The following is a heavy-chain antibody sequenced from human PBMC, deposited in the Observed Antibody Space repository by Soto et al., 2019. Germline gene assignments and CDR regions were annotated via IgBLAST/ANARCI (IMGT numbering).Heavy chain of an antibody. CDR2: IIPILGIA. Sequence: GASVKVSCKTSGYTFTSYGISWVRQAPGQGLEWMGRIIPILGIANYAQKFQGRVTITADKSTSTAYMELSSLRSEDTAVYYCARVLPNYYYYGMDVWGQGTTVTVSS. J-gene: IGHJ6*02. CDR3: ARVLPNYYYYGMDV. V-gene: IGHV1-69*04. CDR1: GYTFTSYG.